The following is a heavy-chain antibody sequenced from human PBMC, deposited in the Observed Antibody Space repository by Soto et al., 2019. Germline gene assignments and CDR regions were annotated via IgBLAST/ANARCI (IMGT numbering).Heavy chain of an antibody. CDR1: GYTFTSYG. J-gene: IGHJ4*02. V-gene: IGHV1-18*01. D-gene: IGHD1-26*01. CDR3: ARDRLGATGDY. Sequence: ASGEVSCKASGYTFTSYGISWVRQAPGQGLEWMGWISAYNANTNYAQKLQGRVTMTTDTSTSTSYMELRSLRSDDTAVYFCARDRLGATGDYWGQGTLVTVSS. CDR2: ISAYNANT.